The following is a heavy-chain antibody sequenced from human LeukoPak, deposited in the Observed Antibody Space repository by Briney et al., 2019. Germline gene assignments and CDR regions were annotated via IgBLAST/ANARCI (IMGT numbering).Heavy chain of an antibody. CDR3: ARGLVYYDTTGSYLAERPYFDS. Sequence: GGSLRLSCAASGFIVSGNYLTWVRQAPGRGLEWVSFINIHDDAFYADSVKGRFTVSRDNSKSILYLQMNSLRAEDTAIYYCARGLVYYDTTGSYLAERPYFDSWGQGTLVTVSS. V-gene: IGHV3-53*01. D-gene: IGHD3-16*01. CDR1: GFIVSGNY. CDR2: INIHDDA. J-gene: IGHJ4*02.